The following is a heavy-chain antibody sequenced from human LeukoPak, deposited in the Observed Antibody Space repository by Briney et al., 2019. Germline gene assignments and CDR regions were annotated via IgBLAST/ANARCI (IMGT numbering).Heavy chain of an antibody. CDR2: ISGSASST. Sequence: GGSLRLSCAASGFTFSSYAMSWVRQAPGKGLEWVSAISGSASSTYHADSVKGRFTISRDNSKNTLYLQMNSLRAEDTAVYYCARELGLIETTVTSLDYWGQGTLVTVSS. V-gene: IGHV3-23*01. D-gene: IGHD4-17*01. CDR1: GFTFSSYA. J-gene: IGHJ4*02. CDR3: ARELGLIETTVTSLDY.